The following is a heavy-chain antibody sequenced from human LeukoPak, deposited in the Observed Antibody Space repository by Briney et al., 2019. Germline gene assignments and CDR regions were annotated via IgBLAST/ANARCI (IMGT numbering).Heavy chain of an antibody. J-gene: IGHJ4*02. CDR3: AKGRGSGRYGVGDY. V-gene: IGHV3-23*01. CDR1: GFTFSSYA. D-gene: IGHD6-19*01. Sequence: GGSLRLSCAASGFTFSSYAMSWVRQAPGKGLEWVSVISGSGGSTYYADSVKGRFTISRDNSKNTLYLQMNSLRAEDTAVYYCAKGRGSGRYGVGDYWGQGTLVTVSS. CDR2: ISGSGGST.